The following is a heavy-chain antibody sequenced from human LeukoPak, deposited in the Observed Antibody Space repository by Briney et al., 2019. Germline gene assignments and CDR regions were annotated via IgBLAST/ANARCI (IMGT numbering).Heavy chain of an antibody. CDR2: IIPIFGTA. Sequence: ASVKVSCKASGGTFSSYAISWVRQAPGQGLEWMGGIIPIFGTANYAQKFQGRVTITADESTSTAYVELSSLRSEDTAVYYCALTLGYSYEPFDYWGQGTLVTVSS. CDR3: ALTLGYSYEPFDY. D-gene: IGHD5-18*01. J-gene: IGHJ4*02. CDR1: GGTFSSYA. V-gene: IGHV1-69*13.